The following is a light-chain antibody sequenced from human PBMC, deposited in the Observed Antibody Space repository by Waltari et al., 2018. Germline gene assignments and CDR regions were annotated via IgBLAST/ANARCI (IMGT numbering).Light chain of an antibody. V-gene: IGKV3-15*01. CDR1: QSVSRN. J-gene: IGKJ1*01. Sequence: EIVMTQSPAPLSVSPGERPPLSCRASQSVSRNLAWYQQKPGQAPRPLIYGASTRATGIPARFSGSGSGTEFTLTISSLQSEDFAVYYCQQYNNWPRTFGQGTKVEIK. CDR3: QQYNNWPRT. CDR2: GAS.